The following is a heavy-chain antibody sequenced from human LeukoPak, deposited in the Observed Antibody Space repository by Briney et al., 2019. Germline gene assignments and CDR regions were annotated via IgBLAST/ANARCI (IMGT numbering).Heavy chain of an antibody. CDR2: ISGYNGNT. Sequence: ASVKVSCKASGYKFTSYGVSWVRRAPGQGLEWMGWISGYNGNTNFAQKFQGRVTMTTDTSTSTAYMELRSLRSDDTAVYYCARDSPYSSSSLGFDYWGQGTLVTVSS. CDR1: GYKFTSYG. J-gene: IGHJ4*02. D-gene: IGHD6-13*01. CDR3: ARDSPYSSSSLGFDY. V-gene: IGHV1-18*01.